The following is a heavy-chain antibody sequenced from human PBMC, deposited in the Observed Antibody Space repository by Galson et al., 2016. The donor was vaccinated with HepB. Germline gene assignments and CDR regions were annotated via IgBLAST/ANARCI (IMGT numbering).Heavy chain of an antibody. CDR1: GYLFSTYF. Sequence: SVKVSCKASGYLFSTYFIHWVRQAPGQGLEWMGLFNPSRGSTTYAQKLQGRVTMSGDTSTGTFYMELSSLTSEDTAMYYCAGRSAGGSEAFLDYWGQGTLVTVSS. J-gene: IGHJ4*02. CDR3: AGRSAGGSEAFLDY. V-gene: IGHV1-46*04. D-gene: IGHD6-19*01. CDR2: FNPSRGST.